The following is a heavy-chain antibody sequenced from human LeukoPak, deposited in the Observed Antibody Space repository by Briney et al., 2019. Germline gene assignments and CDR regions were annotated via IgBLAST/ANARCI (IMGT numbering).Heavy chain of an antibody. D-gene: IGHD3-10*01. J-gene: IGHJ4*02. V-gene: IGHV3-30*18. CDR3: AKVQDYYGSGVGFDY. CDR1: GFTFSSYG. Sequence: GGSLRLSCAASGFTFSSYGIHWVRQAPGKGLEWVAVISYDGSNKYYADSVKGRFTISRDNSKNTLYLQMNSLRAEDTAVYYCAKVQDYYGSGVGFDYWGQGTLVTVSS. CDR2: ISYDGSNK.